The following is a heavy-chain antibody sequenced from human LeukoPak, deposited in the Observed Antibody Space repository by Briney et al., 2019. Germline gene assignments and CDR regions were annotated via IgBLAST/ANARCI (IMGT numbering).Heavy chain of an antibody. D-gene: IGHD6-13*01. CDR2: IIPMFGTA. J-gene: IGHJ5*02. CDR1: GGTFSSYA. Sequence: PGSSVKVSCKASGGTFSSYAISWVRQAPGQGLEWMGRIIPMFGTANYAQKFQGRVTITTDESTSTAYMEMSSLRSEDTALYYCARGRYSSSWYLVGNWFDPEGQGTLVTVSS. CDR3: ARGRYSSSWYLVGNWFDP. V-gene: IGHV1-69*05.